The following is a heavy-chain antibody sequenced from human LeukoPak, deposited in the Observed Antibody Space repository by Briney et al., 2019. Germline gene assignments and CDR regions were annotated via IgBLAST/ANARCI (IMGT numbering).Heavy chain of an antibody. CDR1: GYTFTSYA. CDR2: ISAYNGNT. J-gene: IGHJ4*02. V-gene: IGHV1-18*01. CDR3: LRVVVVGDNYFDY. Sequence: ASVKVSCKASGYTFTSYAISWVRQAPGQGLEWMGWISAYNGNTDYAQKLQVRVTMTTDTPTSTAYMELRGLRSDDTAVYYSLRVVVVGDNYFDYWGQGTLVTVSS. D-gene: IGHD2-15*01.